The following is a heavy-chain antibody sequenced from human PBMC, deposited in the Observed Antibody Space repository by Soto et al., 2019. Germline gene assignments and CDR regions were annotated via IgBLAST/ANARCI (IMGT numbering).Heavy chain of an antibody. D-gene: IGHD3-10*01. V-gene: IGHV1-18*01. CDR1: GYTFTSYG. CDR2: ISAYNGNT. J-gene: IGHJ5*02. Sequence: ASVKVSCKASGYTFTSYGISWVRQAPGQGLEWMGWISAYNGNTNYAQKLQGRVTMTTDTSTSTAYMELRSLRSDDTAVYYCGRVPITMVRGVLTALSGWFDPWGQGTLVTVSS. CDR3: GRVPITMVRGVLTALSGWFDP.